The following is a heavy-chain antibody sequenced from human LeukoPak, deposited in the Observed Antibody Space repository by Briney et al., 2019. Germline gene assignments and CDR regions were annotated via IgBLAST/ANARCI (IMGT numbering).Heavy chain of an antibody. CDR3: ARGKLWFGETETYYYYGMDV. J-gene: IGHJ6*04. D-gene: IGHD3-10*01. V-gene: IGHV3-21*01. CDR1: GLTFNTYT. CDR2: ISSSSRNI. Sequence: GGSLRLSCAASGLTFNTYTMIWVRLAPGKGLEWVSSISSSSRNIYYADSVEGRFTVSRDNAKNSLYLQMNSLRAEDTAVYYCARGKLWFGETETYYYYGMDVWGTGTTVTVSS.